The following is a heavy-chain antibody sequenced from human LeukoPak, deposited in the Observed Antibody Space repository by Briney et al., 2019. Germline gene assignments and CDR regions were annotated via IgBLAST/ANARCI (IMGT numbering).Heavy chain of an antibody. J-gene: IGHJ5*02. Sequence: SETLSLTCTVSGGSISSGGYYWSWIRQHPGKGLEWIGYIYYSGSTYYNPSLKSRVTIPVDTSKNQFSLKLSSVTAADTAVYYCARGVATIGYNWFDPWGQGTLVTVSS. V-gene: IGHV4-31*03. D-gene: IGHD5-12*01. CDR1: GGSISSGGYY. CDR2: IYYSGST. CDR3: ARGVATIGYNWFDP.